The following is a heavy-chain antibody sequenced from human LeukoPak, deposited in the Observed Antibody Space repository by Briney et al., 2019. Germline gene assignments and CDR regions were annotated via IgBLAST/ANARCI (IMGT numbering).Heavy chain of an antibody. J-gene: IGHJ4*02. V-gene: IGHV1-2*02. CDR2: INPNSGGT. CDR1: GYTFTGYY. D-gene: IGHD5-18*01. CDR3: ARVRVGYISHLDC. Sequence: ASVKASCKASGYTFTGYYMPWVRQAPGQGLEWMGWINPNSGGTNYAQKFQGRVTMTRDTSISTAYMELSRLRSDDTAVYYCARVRVGYISHLDCWGQGTLVTVSS.